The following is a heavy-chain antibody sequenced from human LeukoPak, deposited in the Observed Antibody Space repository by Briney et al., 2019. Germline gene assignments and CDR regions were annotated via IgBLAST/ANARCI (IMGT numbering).Heavy chain of an antibody. V-gene: IGHV4-39*07. J-gene: IGHJ4*02. CDR3: ARYHQGFDDY. D-gene: IGHD3-9*01. Sequence: SETLSLTCTVSGDSISSGDYYWSWIRQPPGKGLEWIGSIYYSGSTYYDPSLKSRVTISMGTSKNQFSLRLSSVTAADTAVYYCARYHQGFDDYWGQGTLVTVSS. CDR2: IYYSGST. CDR1: GDSISSGDYY.